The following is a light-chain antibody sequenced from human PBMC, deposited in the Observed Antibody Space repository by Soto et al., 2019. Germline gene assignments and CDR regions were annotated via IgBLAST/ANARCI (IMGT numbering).Light chain of an antibody. J-gene: IGKJ2*01. CDR2: AAS. CDR3: QHYDTSPPYT. Sequence: IVLTQFPGTLSLSPGERATLSCRASQSVSSTYLAWYQQKAGQAPRLLIYAASSRATGIPDRFSGSGSGTDFTLTISRLEPEDFAVYYCQHYDTSPPYTSRHGTKLEI. CDR1: QSVSSTY. V-gene: IGKV3-20*01.